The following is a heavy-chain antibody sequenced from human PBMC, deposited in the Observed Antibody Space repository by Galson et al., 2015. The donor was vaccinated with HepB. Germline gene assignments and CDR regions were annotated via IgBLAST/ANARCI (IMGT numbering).Heavy chain of an antibody. Sequence: SVKVSCKASGGTFSSYAISWVRQAPGQGLEWMGGIIPIFGTANYAQKFQGRVTITADESTSTAYMELSSLRSEDTAVYYCAREGGDGYNSHYYGMDVWGQGTTVTVSS. J-gene: IGHJ6*02. CDR1: GGTFSSYA. CDR3: AREGGDGYNSHYYGMDV. D-gene: IGHD5-24*01. CDR2: IIPIFGTA. V-gene: IGHV1-69*13.